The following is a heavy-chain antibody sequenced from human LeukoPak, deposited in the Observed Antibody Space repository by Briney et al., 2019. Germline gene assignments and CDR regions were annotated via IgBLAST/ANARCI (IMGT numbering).Heavy chain of an antibody. CDR2: IYHNGGT. CDR1: GVSIRSYY. V-gene: IGHV4-4*07. D-gene: IGHD6-13*01. J-gene: IGHJ4*02. Sequence: SETLSLTCTVSGVSIRSYYWSWIRQPAGKGLEWIGRIYHNGGTNDNPSLKSRVTMSVKLTSVTAADTAVYYCARDVGAGIAAAFDYWGQGTLVTVSS. CDR3: ARDVGAGIAAAFDY.